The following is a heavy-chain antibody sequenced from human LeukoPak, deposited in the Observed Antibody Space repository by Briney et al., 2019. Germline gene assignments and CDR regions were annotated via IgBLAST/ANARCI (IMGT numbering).Heavy chain of an antibody. CDR1: GYSFTSYW. V-gene: IGHV5-51*01. J-gene: IGHJ5*02. CDR3: ARLWGGYLGATRSYRATNWFDP. Sequence: GESLKISCKGSGYSFTSYWIGWVRQMPGKGLEWMGIIYPGDSDTRYSPSFQGQVTISADKSISTAYLQWSSLKASDTAMYYCARLWGGYLGATRSYRATNWFDPWGQGTLVTVSS. CDR2: IYPGDSDT. D-gene: IGHD1-26*01.